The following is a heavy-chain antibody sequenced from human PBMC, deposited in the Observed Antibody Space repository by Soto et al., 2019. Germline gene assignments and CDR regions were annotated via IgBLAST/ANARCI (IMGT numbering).Heavy chain of an antibody. CDR3: GKDPTWGYCSGGRCYPYFNY. CDR2: ISGSGGST. CDR1: GFTFRRYA. J-gene: IGHJ4*02. D-gene: IGHD2-15*01. V-gene: IGHV3-23*01. Sequence: EVQLLESGGGLVQPGGSLILSCAASGFTFRRYAMSWVHQAPGKGLEWVSAISGSGGSTYYADSVKDRFTISGDNSTNTLDRQMNSLGAEDAAVYYCGKDPTWGYCSGGRCYPYFNYWGQGTLVTVTA.